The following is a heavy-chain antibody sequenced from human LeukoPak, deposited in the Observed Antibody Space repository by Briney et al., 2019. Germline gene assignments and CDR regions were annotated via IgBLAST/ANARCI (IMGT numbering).Heavy chain of an antibody. J-gene: IGHJ3*02. Sequence: GGSLRLSCAASGFTLSSYAMSWVRQAPGKGLEWVSGISGSSDSTYYADSAKGRFTISRDNSKNTLYLQMNSLRAEDTALYYCAKEYYGGNSDAFDIWGQGTMVTVSS. CDR1: GFTLSSYA. V-gene: IGHV3-23*01. CDR2: ISGSSDST. CDR3: AKEYYGGNSDAFDI. D-gene: IGHD4-23*01.